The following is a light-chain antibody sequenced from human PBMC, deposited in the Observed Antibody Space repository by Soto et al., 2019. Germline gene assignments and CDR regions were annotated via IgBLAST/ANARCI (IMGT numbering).Light chain of an antibody. J-gene: IGKJ1*01. CDR2: GAS. Sequence: EIVLTQSPGTLSLSPGERGTLSCRASQSVSSSHLAWYQQKPGQAPRLLIYGASSRATGIPDRFSGSGSGTDFSLTISRLEPEDFAAYYCQQYGSSPWTFGQGTKVEV. CDR3: QQYGSSPWT. V-gene: IGKV3-20*01. CDR1: QSVSSSH.